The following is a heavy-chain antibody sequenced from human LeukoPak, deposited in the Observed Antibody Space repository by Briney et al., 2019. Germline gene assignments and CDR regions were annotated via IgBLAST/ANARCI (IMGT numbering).Heavy chain of an antibody. J-gene: IGHJ6*02. CDR1: GFTFSDYY. CDR2: ISSSSSYT. V-gene: IGHV3-11*06. D-gene: IGHD1-26*01. CDR3: ARDQSELLLYYYYGMDV. Sequence: GGSLRLSCAASGFTFSDYYMSWIRQAPGKGLEWVSYISSSSSYTNYADSVEGRFTISRDNAKNSLYLQMNSLRAEDTAVYYCARDQSELLLYYYYGMDVWGQGTTVTVSS.